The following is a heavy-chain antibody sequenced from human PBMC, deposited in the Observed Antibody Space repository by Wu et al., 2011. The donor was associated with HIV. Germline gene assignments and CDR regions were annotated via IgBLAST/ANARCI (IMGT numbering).Heavy chain of an antibody. Sequence: QVQLVQSGAEVKKPGASVKVSCKASGYTFTTYGVSWVRQAPGQGLEWVGWISAYSGNTNYAQKLQGRVTMTTDTSTNTAYMELKSLRSDDTAVYYCARDPPGYPYFFDYWGQGTLVTVSS. CDR1: GYTFTTYG. V-gene: IGHV1-18*01. D-gene: IGHD5-12*01. J-gene: IGHJ4*02. CDR2: ISAYSGNT. CDR3: ARDPPGYPYFFDY.